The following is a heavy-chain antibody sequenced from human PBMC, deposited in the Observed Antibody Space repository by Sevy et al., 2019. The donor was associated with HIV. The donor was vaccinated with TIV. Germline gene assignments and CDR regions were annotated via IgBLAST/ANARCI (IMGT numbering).Heavy chain of an antibody. D-gene: IGHD2-2*01. CDR1: GGTFSSYA. CDR3: ARGGLGDIVVPNEYYYYYGMDV. V-gene: IGHV1-69*13. J-gene: IGHJ6*02. Sequence: ASVKVSCKASGGTFSSYAISWVRQAPGQGLEWMGGIIPIFGTANYAQTFQGRVTITADESTSTAYMELSSLRSEDTAVYYCARGGLGDIVVPNEYYYYYGMDVWGQGTTVTVSS. CDR2: IIPIFGTA.